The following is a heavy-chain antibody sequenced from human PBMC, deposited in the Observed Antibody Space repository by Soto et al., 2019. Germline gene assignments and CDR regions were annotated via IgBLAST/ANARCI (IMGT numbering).Heavy chain of an antibody. Sequence: EVQLVESGGGLVQPGGSLRLSCAASGFTFSSYSMNWVRQAPGKGLEWVSYISSSSSTIYYADSVKGRFTISRDNAKNSLYLQMNSLRAEDTAVYYCARVDIVVVPAAMSSYYGMDVWGQGTTVTVSS. CDR2: ISSSSSTI. CDR3: ARVDIVVVPAAMSSYYGMDV. CDR1: GFTFSSYS. J-gene: IGHJ6*02. D-gene: IGHD2-2*03. V-gene: IGHV3-48*01.